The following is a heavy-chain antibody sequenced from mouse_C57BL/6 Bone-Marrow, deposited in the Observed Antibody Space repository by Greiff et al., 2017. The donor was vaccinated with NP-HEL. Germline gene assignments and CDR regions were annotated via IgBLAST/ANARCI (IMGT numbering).Heavy chain of an antibody. V-gene: IGHV1-63*01. D-gene: IGHD2-3*01. CDR3: ARARIYDGYYPYAMDY. Sequence: VQLQQSGAELVRPGTSVKMSCKASGYTFTNYWIGWAKQRPGHGLEWIGDIYPGGGYTNYNEKFKGKATLTADKSSSTAYMQFSSLRSEDSAIYYCARARIYDGYYPYAMDYWGQGTSVTVSS. CDR2: IYPGGGYT. J-gene: IGHJ4*01. CDR1: GYTFTNYW.